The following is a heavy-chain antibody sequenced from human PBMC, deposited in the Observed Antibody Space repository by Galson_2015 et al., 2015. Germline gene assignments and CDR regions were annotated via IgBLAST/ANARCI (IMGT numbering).Heavy chain of an antibody. CDR1: GGSISSSSYY. CDR2: IYYSGST. CDR3: ARPSGANYYGMDV. Sequence: LSLTCTVSGGSISSSSYYWGWIRQPPGKGLEWIGSIYYSGSTYYNPSLKSRVTISVDTSKNQFSLKLSSVTAADTAVYYCARPSGANYYGMDVWGQGTTVTVSS. J-gene: IGHJ6*02. V-gene: IGHV4-39*01.